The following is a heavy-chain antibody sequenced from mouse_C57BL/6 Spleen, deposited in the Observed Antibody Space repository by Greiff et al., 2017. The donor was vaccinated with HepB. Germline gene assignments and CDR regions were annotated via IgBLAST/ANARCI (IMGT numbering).Heavy chain of an antibody. CDR3: TRATTVVASFDY. CDR2: IDPETGGT. J-gene: IGHJ2*01. D-gene: IGHD1-1*01. Sequence: VQLQQSGAELVRPGASVTLSCKASGYTFTDYEMHRVKQTPVHGLEWIGAIDPETGGTAYNQKFKGKAILTADKSSSTAYMELRSLTSEDSAVYYCTRATTVVASFDYWGQGTTLTVSS. CDR1: GYTFTDYE. V-gene: IGHV1-15*01.